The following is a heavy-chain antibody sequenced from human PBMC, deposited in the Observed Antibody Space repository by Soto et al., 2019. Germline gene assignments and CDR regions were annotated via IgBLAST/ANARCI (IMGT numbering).Heavy chain of an antibody. Sequence: QVQLQQWGAGLLKPSETLSLTCAVYGGSFSGYYWSWIRQPPGKGLEWIGEINHSGSTNYNPSLKSRSTISVDTSKNQFSLKLSSMTAADTAVYYCARGARFDPWGQGTLVTVSS. CDR2: INHSGST. CDR1: GGSFSGYY. V-gene: IGHV4-34*01. CDR3: ARGARFDP. J-gene: IGHJ5*02. D-gene: IGHD6-6*01.